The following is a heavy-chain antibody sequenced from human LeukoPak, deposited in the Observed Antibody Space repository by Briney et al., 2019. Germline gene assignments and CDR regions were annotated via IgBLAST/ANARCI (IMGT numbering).Heavy chain of an antibody. J-gene: IGHJ2*01. CDR1: GGSISGYY. CDR2: IYHSGLT. D-gene: IGHD2-15*01. Sequence: SETLSLTCTVSGGSISGYYWSWLWQPPGKGLEWIGYIYHSGLTDYNPSLRSRVTISVDTSRNQFSLKLTSATAADTAIYYCARDQRCSRSDGGCDQWYFDLWGRGTLVTVSS. CDR3: ARDQRCSRSDGGCDQWYFDL. V-gene: IGHV4-59*01.